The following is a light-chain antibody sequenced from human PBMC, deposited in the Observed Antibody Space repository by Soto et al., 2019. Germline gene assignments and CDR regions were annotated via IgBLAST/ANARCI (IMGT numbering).Light chain of an antibody. CDR2: EVS. V-gene: IGLV2-8*01. Sequence: QSVLTQPPSASGSPGQSVTISCTGTSSDVGGYNYVSWYQQHPGKAPKLMIYEVSKRPSGVPDRFSGSKSGNTASLTVSGLRSELGADYFSSSYAGRNNPSNVSGIGPRSTV. CDR3: SSYAGRNNPSNV. CDR1: SSDVGGYNY. J-gene: IGLJ1*01.